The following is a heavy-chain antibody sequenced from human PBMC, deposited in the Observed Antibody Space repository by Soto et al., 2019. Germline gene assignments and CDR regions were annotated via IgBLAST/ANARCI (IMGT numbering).Heavy chain of an antibody. CDR3: ARDQLIDGYYYDSSGYSY. CDR1: GFTFSSYA. D-gene: IGHD3-22*01. J-gene: IGHJ4*02. CDR2: ISYDGSNK. Sequence: QVQLVESGGGVVQPGRSLRLSCAASGFTFSSYAMHWVRQAPGKGLEWVAVISYDGSNKYYADSVKGRFTISRDNSKNTLYLQMNSLRAEDTAVYYCARDQLIDGYYYDSSGYSYWGQGTLVTVSS. V-gene: IGHV3-30-3*01.